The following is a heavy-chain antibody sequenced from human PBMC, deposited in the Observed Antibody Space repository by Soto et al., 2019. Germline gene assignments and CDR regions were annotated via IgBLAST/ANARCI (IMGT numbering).Heavy chain of an antibody. Sequence: QVQLVQSGAEVKKPGSSVKVSCKASGDTFSRYAFSWVRQAPGQGLEWMGAIIPIFGTTNYAQKFQGRVTISADDSTNTAYMELSSLRSEDTAVYYCARPDYRDRSGQAGYWGQGTLVTVSS. V-gene: IGHV1-69*01. CDR3: ARPDYRDRSGQAGY. D-gene: IGHD3-22*01. CDR2: IIPIFGTT. J-gene: IGHJ4*02. CDR1: GDTFSRYA.